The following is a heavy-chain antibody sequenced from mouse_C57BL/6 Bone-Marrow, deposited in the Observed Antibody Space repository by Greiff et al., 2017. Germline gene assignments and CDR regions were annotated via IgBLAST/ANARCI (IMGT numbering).Heavy chain of an antibody. CDR3: ARRNYYGSSDLSYWYFDV. D-gene: IGHD1-1*01. CDR1: GFTFSDYY. V-gene: IGHV5-12*01. CDR2: ISNGGGST. Sequence: EVQVVESGGGLVQPGGSLKLSCAASGFTFSDYYMYWVRQTPEKRLEWVAYISNGGGSTYYPDTVKGRFTIARDNAKNTLYLQLSRLKSEDTAMYYGARRNYYGSSDLSYWYFDVWGTGTTVTVSS. J-gene: IGHJ1*03.